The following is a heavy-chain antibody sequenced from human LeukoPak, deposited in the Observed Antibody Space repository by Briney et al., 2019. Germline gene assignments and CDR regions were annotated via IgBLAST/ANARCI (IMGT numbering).Heavy chain of an antibody. D-gene: IGHD6-13*01. CDR1: GGTFSSYA. CDR3: ARGGIAAAGTPDY. J-gene: IGHJ4*02. V-gene: IGHV1-69*04. Sequence: ASVKVSCKASGGTFSSYAICWVRQAPGQGLEWMGRIIPILGIANYAQKFQGRVTITADKSTSTAYMELSSLRSEDTAVYYCARGGIAAAGTPDYWGQGTLVTVSS. CDR2: IIPILGIA.